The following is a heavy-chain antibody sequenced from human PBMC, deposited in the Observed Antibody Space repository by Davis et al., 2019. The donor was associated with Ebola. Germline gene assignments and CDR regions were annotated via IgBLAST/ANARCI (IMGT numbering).Heavy chain of an antibody. V-gene: IGHV1-8*01. D-gene: IGHD2-2*01. J-gene: IGHJ3*02. CDR3: ARGVVPAKTLSAWEAFDI. CDR1: GYTFTSND. CDR2: MNPDSGNT. Sequence: AASVKVSCKASGYTFTSNDINWVRQATGQGLEWMGWMNPDSGNTGYASKFQGRVTITRDTSTSTAYMELSSLRSEDTAVYYCARGVVPAKTLSAWEAFDIWGQGTMVTVSS.